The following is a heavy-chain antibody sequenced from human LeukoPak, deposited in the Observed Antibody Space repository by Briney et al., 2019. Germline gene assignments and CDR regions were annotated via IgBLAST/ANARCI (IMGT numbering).Heavy chain of an antibody. CDR3: ARRTHSNYVDY. CDR2: IYPGDSNT. V-gene: IGHV5-51*01. J-gene: IGHJ4*02. D-gene: IGHD4-11*01. CDR1: GYSFTSYW. Sequence: GESLKISCKGSGYSFTSYWIGWVRQMPGKGLEWMGIIYPGDSNTTYSPSFQGQVTISADKSITTAYLQWSSLKASDTAMCYCARRTHSNYVDYWGQGTLVTVSS.